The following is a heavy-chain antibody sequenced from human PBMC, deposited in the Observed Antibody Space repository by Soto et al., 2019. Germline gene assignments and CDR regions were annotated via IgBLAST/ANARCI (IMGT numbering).Heavy chain of an antibody. CDR3: AKSVMVFYYYYGMDV. CDR2: ISYDGSNK. D-gene: IGHD2-8*01. V-gene: IGHV3-30*18. J-gene: IGHJ6*02. CDR1: GFTFSSYG. Sequence: QVQLVESGGGVVQPGRSLRLSCAASGFTFSSYGMHWVRQAPGKGLEWVAVISYDGSNKYYADSVKGRFTISRDNSNNTLYLQMNRLRAEDTAVYYCAKSVMVFYYYYGMDVWGQGTTVTVSS.